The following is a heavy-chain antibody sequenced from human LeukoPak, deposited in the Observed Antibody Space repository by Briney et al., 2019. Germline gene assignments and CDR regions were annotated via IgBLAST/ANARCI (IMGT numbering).Heavy chain of an antibody. D-gene: IGHD5-12*01. CDR3: ASAGSGYSVPNY. Sequence: SVKVSCKASGGTFSSYAISWVRQAPGQGLEWMGGIIPIFGTANYAQKFQGRVTITADKSTSTAYMELSSLRSEDTAVYYCASAGSGYSVPNYWGQGTLVTVSS. J-gene: IGHJ4*02. CDR1: GGTFSSYA. V-gene: IGHV1-69*06. CDR2: IIPIFGTA.